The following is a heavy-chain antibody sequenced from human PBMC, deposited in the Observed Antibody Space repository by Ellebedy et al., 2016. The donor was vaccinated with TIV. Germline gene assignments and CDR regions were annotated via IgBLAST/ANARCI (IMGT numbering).Heavy chain of an antibody. D-gene: IGHD5-24*01. J-gene: IGHJ3*02. CDR3: ARTRRRDGYNDDALDI. Sequence: SVKVSXXASGGTFSSYAISWVRQAPGHGLAWIGGDIPIFGTTDYAQKFQGRVTITADESTTTAYMELSNLRSEDTALYFCARTRRRDGYNDDALDIWGQGTMVTVSS. V-gene: IGHV1-69*13. CDR2: DIPIFGTT. CDR1: GGTFSSYA.